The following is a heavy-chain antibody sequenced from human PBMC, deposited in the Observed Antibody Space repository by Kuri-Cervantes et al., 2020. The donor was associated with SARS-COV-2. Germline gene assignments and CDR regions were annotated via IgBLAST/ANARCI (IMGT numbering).Heavy chain of an antibody. CDR1: GGSFSGYY. Sequence: SETLSLTCAVYGGSFSGYYWSWIRQPPGKGLEWIGYIYYSGSTYYNPSLKSRVTISVDTSKNQFSLKLSSVTAADTAVHYCARGDYGDYSDYWGQGTLVTVSS. D-gene: IGHD4-17*01. CDR3: ARGDYGDYSDY. J-gene: IGHJ4*02. CDR2: IYYSGST. V-gene: IGHV4-30-4*08.